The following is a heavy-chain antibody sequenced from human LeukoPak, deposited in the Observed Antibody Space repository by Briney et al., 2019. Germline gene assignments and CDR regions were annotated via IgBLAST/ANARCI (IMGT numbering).Heavy chain of an antibody. CDR3: ARDGVLISGSYYNDY. D-gene: IGHD1-26*01. J-gene: IGHJ4*02. CDR2: ISSSSSTI. CDR1: GFTVSSNY. V-gene: IGHV3-48*04. Sequence: GGSLRLSCAASGFTVSSNYMNWVRQAPGKGLEWISYISSSSSTIYYADSVKGRFTISRDNAKNSLYLQMNSLRAEDTAVYYCARDGVLISGSYYNDYWGQGTLVTVSS.